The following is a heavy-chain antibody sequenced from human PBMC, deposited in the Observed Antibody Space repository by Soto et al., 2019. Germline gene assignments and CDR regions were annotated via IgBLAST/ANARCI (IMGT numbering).Heavy chain of an antibody. Sequence: EVQLLESGGGLVQPGGSLRLSCAASGFTFSSYAMSWVRQTPGKGLEWVSAISGSGGSTYYADSVKGRFTISRDNSKNTLYLQMNSLRAEDTAVYYCAKGYCSGGSCYLFDPWGQGTLVTVSS. V-gene: IGHV3-23*01. CDR2: ISGSGGST. J-gene: IGHJ5*02. D-gene: IGHD2-15*01. CDR3: AKGYCSGGSCYLFDP. CDR1: GFTFSSYA.